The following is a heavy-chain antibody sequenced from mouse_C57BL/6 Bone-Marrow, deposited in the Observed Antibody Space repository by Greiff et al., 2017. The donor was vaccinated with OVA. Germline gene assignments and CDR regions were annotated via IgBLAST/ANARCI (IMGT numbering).Heavy chain of an antibody. CDR3: ASAGYPYAMDY. Sequence: VKLQQPGAELVKPGASVKMSCKASGYTFTSYRITWVKQRPGQGLEWIGDIYPGSGSTNYNEKFKSKATITADTSSNTAYLQLSSLTSEDTAIYYCASAGYPYAMDYWGQGTSVTVSS. CDR1: GYTFTSYR. D-gene: IGHD2-2*01. CDR2: IYPGSGST. V-gene: IGHV1-55*01. J-gene: IGHJ4*01.